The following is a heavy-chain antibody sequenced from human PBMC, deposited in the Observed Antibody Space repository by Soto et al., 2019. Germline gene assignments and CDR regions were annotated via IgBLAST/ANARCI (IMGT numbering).Heavy chain of an antibody. CDR1: GFNVSSNY. V-gene: IGHV3-53*01. CDR3: ARDSRWAGAFDI. D-gene: IGHD6-19*01. CDR2: IYSGGST. Sequence: GGSLRLSCAASGFNVSSNYMSWVRQAPGKGLEWVSVIYSGGSTYYADSVKGRFTISRDNSKNTLYLQMNSLRAEDTAVYYCARDSRWAGAFDIWGQGTMVTVSS. J-gene: IGHJ3*02.